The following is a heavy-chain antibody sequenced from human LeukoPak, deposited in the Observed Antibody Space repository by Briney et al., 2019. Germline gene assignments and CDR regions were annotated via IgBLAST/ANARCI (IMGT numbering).Heavy chain of an antibody. Sequence: SVRVSFKASGGTFSSYAISWVRQAPGQGLEWMGGIIPIFGTANYAQKFQGRVTITADESTSTAYMELSSLRSEDTAVYYCARDRSGPGDYYDSSGYFTHLYYYYGMDVWGQGTTVTVSS. CDR3: ARDRSGPGDYYDSSGYFTHLYYYYGMDV. V-gene: IGHV1-69*13. CDR2: IIPIFGTA. CDR1: GGTFSSYA. D-gene: IGHD3-22*01. J-gene: IGHJ6*02.